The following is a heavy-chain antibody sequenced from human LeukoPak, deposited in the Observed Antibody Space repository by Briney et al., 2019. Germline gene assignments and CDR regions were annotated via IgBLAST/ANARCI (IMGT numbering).Heavy chain of an antibody. CDR1: GGSFSGYY. D-gene: IGHD3-16*01. J-gene: IGHJ4*02. CDR3: ASMITFGGVYFDY. V-gene: IGHV4-34*01. CDR2: INHSGST. Sequence: SETLSLTCAVYGGSFSGYYWSWIRQPPGKGLEWIGEINHSGSTNYNPSLKSRVTISVDTSKNQFSLKLSSVTAADTAVYYCASMITFGGVYFDYWGQGTLVTVSS.